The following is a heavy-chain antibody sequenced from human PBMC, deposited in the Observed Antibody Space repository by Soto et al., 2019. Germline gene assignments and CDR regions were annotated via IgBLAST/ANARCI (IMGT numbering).Heavy chain of an antibody. Sequence: GGSLRLSCAASGFTFSDYYMSWIRQAPGKGLEWIGYSSNSGSFTRYADSVKGRFSISRDNAKNSLYLQMNSLRGEDTAIYYCVRSGDNYNLLDYWGQGTPVTV. CDR1: GFTFSDYY. V-gene: IGHV3-11*06. CDR3: VRSGDNYNLLDY. J-gene: IGHJ4*02. CDR2: SSNSGSFT. D-gene: IGHD1-1*01.